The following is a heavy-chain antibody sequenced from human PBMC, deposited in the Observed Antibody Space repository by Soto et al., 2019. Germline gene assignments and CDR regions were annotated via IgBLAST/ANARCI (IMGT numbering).Heavy chain of an antibody. J-gene: IGHJ6*02. CDR1: GFTFSDAW. CDR3: TTYKTYAARRNYYYGMDV. Sequence: PGGSLRLSCAASGFTFSDAWMNWVRQAPGKGLEWVGRIKSKTDGGTTDYAAPVKGRFTISRDDSKNTLYLQMNSLKTEDTAVYYCTTYKTYAARRNYYYGMDVWGQGTTVTVSS. CDR2: IKSKTDGGTT. V-gene: IGHV3-15*07. D-gene: IGHD6-6*01.